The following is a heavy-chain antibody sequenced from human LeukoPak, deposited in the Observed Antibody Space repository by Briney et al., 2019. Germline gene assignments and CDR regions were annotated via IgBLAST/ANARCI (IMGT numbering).Heavy chain of an antibody. CDR3: ARDSGLLPIVTYYFDS. Sequence: PGGSLRLSCAASGFTFSNYAMHWVRQAPGKGLEWVSSTSSSASYMYYADSMRGRFTISRDSAQNSLYLQMNGLKAEETAVYYCARDSGLLPIVTYYFDSWGQGTLVTVSS. CDR1: GFTFSNYA. V-gene: IGHV3-21*01. D-gene: IGHD3-22*01. CDR2: TSSSASYM. J-gene: IGHJ4*02.